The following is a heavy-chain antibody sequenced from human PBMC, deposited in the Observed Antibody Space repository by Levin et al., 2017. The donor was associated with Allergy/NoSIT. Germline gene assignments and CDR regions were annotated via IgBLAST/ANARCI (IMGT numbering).Heavy chain of an antibody. CDR3: ATGDEGFDH. CDR1: GGSIRSSSKY. V-gene: IGHV4-39*07. Sequence: SQTLSLTCTVSGGSIRSSSKYCGWVRQPPGKGLEWIASDYYSGSTYYNPSLKSRVTISVDTSKRQFSLRVNSVTAADTAVYYCATGDEGFDHWGQGTLVTVSS. CDR2: DYYSGST. J-gene: IGHJ4*02.